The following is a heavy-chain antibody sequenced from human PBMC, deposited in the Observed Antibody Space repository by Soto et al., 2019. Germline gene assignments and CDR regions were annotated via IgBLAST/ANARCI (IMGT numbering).Heavy chain of an antibody. CDR2: IYSDGST. V-gene: IGHV3-66*01. J-gene: IGHJ1*01. D-gene: IGHD1-26*01. Sequence: EVQLVESGGGLVQPGGSLRLSCAASGFTVSSNYMSWVRQAPGKGLEWVSVIYSDGSTYYADSVKDRFTISRDNSKNTLHLQMNSPRAEDTAVYYCARDQVGAATEYFQHWGQGTLVSVSS. CDR3: ARDQVGAATEYFQH. CDR1: GFTVSSNY.